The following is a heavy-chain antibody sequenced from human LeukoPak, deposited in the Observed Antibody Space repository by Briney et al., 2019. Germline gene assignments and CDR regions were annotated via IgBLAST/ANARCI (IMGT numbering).Heavy chain of an antibody. J-gene: IGHJ4*02. Sequence: KPSETLSLTCAVYGGSFSGYYWSWIRQHPGKGLECIGYIYYSGSTYYNPSLKSRVTISVDTSKNQFSLKLSSVTAADTAVYYCARGSYVGPTSGYFDYWGQGTLVTVSS. CDR1: GGSFSGYY. CDR2: IYYSGST. D-gene: IGHD1-26*01. V-gene: IGHV4-31*11. CDR3: ARGSYVGPTSGYFDY.